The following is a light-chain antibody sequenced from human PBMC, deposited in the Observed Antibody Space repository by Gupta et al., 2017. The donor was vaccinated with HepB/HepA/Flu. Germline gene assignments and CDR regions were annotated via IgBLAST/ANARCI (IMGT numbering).Light chain of an antibody. Sequence: HSVLTQPPSASGTPGQRLTITCSGSSSNIGTNYGYWYKQLPGTAPKVIIYRNNQRPSGVPDRFSGSKSGTSDSLAISGLRSEDEAEYYCEAWDDRLSGPVFGGGTKLTVL. V-gene: IGLV1-47*01. CDR2: RNN. CDR1: SSNIGTNY. CDR3: EAWDDRLSGPV. J-gene: IGLJ3*02.